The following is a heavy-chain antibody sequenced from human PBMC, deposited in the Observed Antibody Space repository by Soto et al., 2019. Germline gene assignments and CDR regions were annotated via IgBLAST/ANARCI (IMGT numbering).Heavy chain of an antibody. J-gene: IGHJ4*02. Sequence: PSETLSLTCAVYGGSFSNYYWSWIRQPPGKGLEWIGEVNHSGSTNYNPSLKSRVTISVDTSKNQFSLKLSSVTAADTAVCYCARGGGSGWYIDYWGQGTLVTVS. CDR1: GGSFSNYY. CDR2: VNHSGST. D-gene: IGHD6-19*01. CDR3: ARGGGSGWYIDY. V-gene: IGHV4-34*01.